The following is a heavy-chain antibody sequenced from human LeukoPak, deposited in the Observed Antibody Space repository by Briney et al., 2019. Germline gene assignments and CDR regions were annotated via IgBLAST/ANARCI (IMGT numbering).Heavy chain of an antibody. J-gene: IGHJ4*02. Sequence: GGSLRLSCAASGFTFSSYGMSWVRQAPGKGLEWVSAISGSGGSTYYADSVKGRFTISRDNSKNTLYLQMNSLRAEDTAVYYCAKGGGSYSSVWNYWGQGTLVTVSS. D-gene: IGHD1-26*01. CDR3: AKGGGSYSSVWNY. CDR2: ISGSGGST. V-gene: IGHV3-23*01. CDR1: GFTFSSYG.